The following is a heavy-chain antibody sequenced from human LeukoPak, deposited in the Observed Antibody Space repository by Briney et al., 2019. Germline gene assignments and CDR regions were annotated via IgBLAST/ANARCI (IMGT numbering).Heavy chain of an antibody. CDR2: IYYSGST. CDR1: GGSISSYY. J-gene: IGHJ3*02. Sequence: SETLSLTCTVSGGSISSYYWSWIRQPPGKGLEWIGYIYYSGSTNYNPSLKSRVTISVDTSKNQFSLKLSSVTAADTAVYYCARHWGQQLVTDAFDIWGQGTMVTVSS. CDR3: ARHWGQQLVTDAFDI. D-gene: IGHD6-13*01. V-gene: IGHV4-59*08.